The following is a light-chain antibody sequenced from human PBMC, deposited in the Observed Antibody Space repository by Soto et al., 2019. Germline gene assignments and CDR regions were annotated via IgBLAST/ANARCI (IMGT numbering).Light chain of an antibody. J-gene: IGKJ3*01. CDR2: KAS. CDR1: QSISSW. CDR3: QQTYSAPFT. V-gene: IGKV1-5*03. Sequence: DIQMTQSPSTLSGSVGDRVTITCRASQSISSWLAWYQQKPGKAPKLLINKASSLESGVPSRFSGSGSGTEFTLTISSLQPDDFATYYCQQTYSAPFTFGPGTKVDIK.